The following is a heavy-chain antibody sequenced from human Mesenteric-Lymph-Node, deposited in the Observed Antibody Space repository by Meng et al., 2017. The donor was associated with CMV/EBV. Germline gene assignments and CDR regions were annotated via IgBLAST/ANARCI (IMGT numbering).Heavy chain of an antibody. Sequence: ASVKVSCKTSGYTFTKYYIHWVRQAPGQGLEWLGCINGNNGDTKYAQNFQGRVSMTRDTSISTAYMEINGMTSDDTAVYYCVKSLGGTSEDFWGPGTLVTVSS. V-gene: IGHV1-2*02. CDR1: GYTFTKYY. D-gene: IGHD2-15*01. CDR3: VKSLGGTSEDF. CDR2: INGNNGDT. J-gene: IGHJ4*02.